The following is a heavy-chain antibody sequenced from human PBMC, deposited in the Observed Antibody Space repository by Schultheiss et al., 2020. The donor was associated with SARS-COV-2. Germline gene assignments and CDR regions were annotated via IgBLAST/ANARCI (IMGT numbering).Heavy chain of an antibody. CDR2: IFYSGSI. J-gene: IGHJ4*02. Sequence: SETLSLTCTVSGGSISSYYWSWIRQPPGKGLEWVGYIFYSGSINYNPSLKSRVTISVDTSKNQFSLKLSSVTAADTAVYYCARLAGDYGGNWGYYFDYWGQGTLVTVSS. CDR1: GGSISSYY. D-gene: IGHD4-23*01. V-gene: IGHV4-59*08. CDR3: ARLAGDYGGNWGYYFDY.